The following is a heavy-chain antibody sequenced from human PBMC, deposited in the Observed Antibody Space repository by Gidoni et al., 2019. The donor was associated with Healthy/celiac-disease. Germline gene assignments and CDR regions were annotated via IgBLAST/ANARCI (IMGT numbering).Heavy chain of an antibody. V-gene: IGHV4-39*01. J-gene: IGHJ6*02. D-gene: IGHD2-15*01. CDR3: ARHASDIVVVVAATGGYYGMDV. Sequence: QLQLPEWGPGLVKPSETLSLTCTVSGCPIRSSSYYWGWIRQPPGKGLEWIGSIYYSGSTYYNTSLKSRVNIAVDTSKNQFSLKLSSVTAADTAVYYCARHASDIVVVVAATGGYYGMDVWGQGTTVTVSS. CDR1: GCPIRSSSYY. CDR2: IYYSGST.